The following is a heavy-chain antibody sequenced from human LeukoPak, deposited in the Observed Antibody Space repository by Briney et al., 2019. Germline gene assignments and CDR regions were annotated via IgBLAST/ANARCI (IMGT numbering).Heavy chain of an antibody. CDR3: ARQGALVKGIDY. Sequence: ASVKVSCKASGYTFTGYYMHWVRQAPGQGLEWMGWINPNSGVTNYAQKFQGRVTMTRDTSISTVYMELSRLKSDDTAVYYCARQGALVKGIDYWGQGTLVTVSS. V-gene: IGHV1-2*02. CDR1: GYTFTGYY. D-gene: IGHD6-13*01. CDR2: INPNSGVT. J-gene: IGHJ4*02.